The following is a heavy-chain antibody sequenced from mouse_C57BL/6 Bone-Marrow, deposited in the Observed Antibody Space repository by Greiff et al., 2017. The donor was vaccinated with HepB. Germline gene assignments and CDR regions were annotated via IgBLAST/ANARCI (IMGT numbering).Heavy chain of an antibody. D-gene: IGHD1-1*01. Sequence: EVQGVESGGGLVQPGGSMKLSCAASGFTFSDAWMDWVRQSPEKGLEWVAEIRNKANNHATYYAESVKGRFTISRDDSKSSVYLQMNSLRAEDTGIYYCTPLIYYYGSSYYFDYWGQGTTLTVSS. J-gene: IGHJ2*01. V-gene: IGHV6-6*01. CDR2: IRNKANNHAT. CDR1: GFTFSDAW. CDR3: TPLIYYYGSSYYFDY.